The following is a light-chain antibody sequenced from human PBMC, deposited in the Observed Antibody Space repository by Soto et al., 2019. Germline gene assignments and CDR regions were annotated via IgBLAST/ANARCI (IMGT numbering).Light chain of an antibody. CDR1: SSDVGGYNY. V-gene: IGLV2-14*01. J-gene: IGLJ1*01. Sequence: QSVLTQPASVSGSPVQSITISCTGTSSDVGGYNYVSWYQQHPGKAPKLMIYDVSNRPSGVSNRFSGSKSGNTASLTISGLQAEDEADYYCASYTTTFTYVFGSGTKVTVL. CDR2: DVS. CDR3: ASYTTTFTYV.